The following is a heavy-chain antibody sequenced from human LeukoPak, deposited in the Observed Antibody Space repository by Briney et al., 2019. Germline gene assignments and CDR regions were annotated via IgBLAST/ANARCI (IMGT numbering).Heavy chain of an antibody. D-gene: IGHD1-26*01. CDR1: GFTFSSYG. CDR2: IWYDGSNK. J-gene: IGHJ4*02. V-gene: IGHV3-33*06. Sequence: PGGSLRLSCAASGFTFSSYGMHWVRQAPGKGLEWVAVIWYDGSNKYYADSVKGRFTISRDNSKNTLYLQMNSLRAEDTAVYYCAKEEWDSGSYSYYFDYWGQGTLVTVSS. CDR3: AKEEWDSGSYSYYFDY.